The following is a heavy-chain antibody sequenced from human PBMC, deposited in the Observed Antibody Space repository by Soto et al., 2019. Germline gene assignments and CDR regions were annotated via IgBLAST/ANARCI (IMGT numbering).Heavy chain of an antibody. V-gene: IGHV4-59*01. CDR2: IYYSGST. CDR3: ARDLLSWFDP. Sequence: SETLSLTCTVSGGSISSYYWSWIRQPPGKGLEWTGYIYYSGSTNYNPSLKSRVTISVDTSKNQFSLKLSSVTAADTAVYYCARDLLSWFDPWGQGTLVTVSS. D-gene: IGHD3-16*01. J-gene: IGHJ5*02. CDR1: GGSISSYY.